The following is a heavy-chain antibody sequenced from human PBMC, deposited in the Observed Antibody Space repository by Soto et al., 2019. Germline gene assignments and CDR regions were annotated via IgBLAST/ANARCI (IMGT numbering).Heavy chain of an antibody. CDR2: LYSGGST. CDR1: GFTVSSKY. V-gene: IGHV3-53*05. CDR3: ARGPYGTGGDYYYGMDV. J-gene: IGHJ6*02. Sequence: PGGSLRLSCAVSGFTVSSKYMSWVRQAPEKGLEWVSVLYSGGSTYYADSVKGRFTISRDNSKNMLFLQMNSLRAEDTAVYYCARGPYGTGGDYYYGMDVWGQGTTVTVSS. D-gene: IGHD3-10*01.